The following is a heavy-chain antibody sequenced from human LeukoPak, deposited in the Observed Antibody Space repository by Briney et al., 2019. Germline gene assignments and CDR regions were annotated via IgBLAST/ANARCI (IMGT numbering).Heavy chain of an antibody. V-gene: IGHV3-11*04. Sequence: GGPLTLFCAASVFIFSVYYMSWMRRATGKGLVGVSYISSSGSTIYYADSVKGRFTIYRDDDKISLSVQMNTQRAEDRAVYYCARSVMVRGVDYWGQGTLVTVSS. CDR2: ISSSGSTI. J-gene: IGHJ4*02. D-gene: IGHD3-10*01. CDR3: ARSVMVRGVDY. CDR1: VFIFSVYY.